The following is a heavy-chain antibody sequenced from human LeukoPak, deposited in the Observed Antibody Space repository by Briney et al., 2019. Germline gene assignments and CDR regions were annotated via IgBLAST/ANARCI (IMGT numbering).Heavy chain of an antibody. CDR2: IYYSGST. Sequence: KPSETLSLTCTVSGGSISSYYWSWIRQPPGKGLEWIGYIYYSGSTNYNPSPKSRVTISVDTSKNQFSLKLSSVTAADTAVYYCAREHIAAAGRFDPWGQGTLVAVSS. V-gene: IGHV4-59*01. CDR3: AREHIAAAGRFDP. D-gene: IGHD6-13*01. J-gene: IGHJ5*02. CDR1: GGSISSYY.